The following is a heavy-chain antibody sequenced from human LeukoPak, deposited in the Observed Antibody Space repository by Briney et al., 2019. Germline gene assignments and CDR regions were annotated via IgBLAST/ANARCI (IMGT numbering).Heavy chain of an antibody. V-gene: IGHV3-23*01. Sequence: GGSLRLSCSASGFTFGTCTMTWVRRAPGKGLEWVSLISVPGGSTYYADSVKGRFTISRDNSKNTLYLQMNSLRAEDTAVYYCARDGLAAATLHWCFDLWGRGTLVTVSS. D-gene: IGHD2-15*01. CDR2: ISVPGGST. CDR3: ARDGLAAATLHWCFDL. J-gene: IGHJ2*01. CDR1: GFTFGTCT.